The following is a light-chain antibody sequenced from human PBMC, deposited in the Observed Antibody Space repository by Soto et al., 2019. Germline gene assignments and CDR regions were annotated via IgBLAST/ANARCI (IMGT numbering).Light chain of an antibody. CDR1: QSISSSY. V-gene: IGKV3-20*01. CDR2: GAS. Sequence: EIVLTQSPGTLSLSPGERATLSCRASQSISSSYLAWYQQKPGQAPRLLVSGASSRATGIPDRFSGSGSGTDFTLTISRLEPEDLAVYFCQQYGSSPWTFGQGTKVEL. J-gene: IGKJ1*01. CDR3: QQYGSSPWT.